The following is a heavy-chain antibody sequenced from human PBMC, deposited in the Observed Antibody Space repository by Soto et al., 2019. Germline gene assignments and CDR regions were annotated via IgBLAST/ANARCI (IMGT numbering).Heavy chain of an antibody. J-gene: IGHJ4*02. D-gene: IGHD6-25*01. CDR1: GGSISSGGYY. CDR3: ARHEAGWYFDS. CDR2: ISYSGST. Sequence: SETLSLTCTVSGGSISSGGYYWSWIRQHPGKGLEWIGYISYSGSTYYNPSLKSRVTISVDTSKNQFSLKLRSVTAADTAVYYCARHEAGWYFDSWGQGTLVTVSS. V-gene: IGHV4-31*03.